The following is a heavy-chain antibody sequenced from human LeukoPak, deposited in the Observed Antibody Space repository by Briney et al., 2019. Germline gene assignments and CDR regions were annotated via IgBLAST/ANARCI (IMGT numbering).Heavy chain of an antibody. Sequence: GGSLRLSCAASGFTFSSYAMSWVRQAPGKGLEWVSAMSGSGGSTYFADSVKGRFTISRDNSKNTLYLQMNSLRAEDTAVYYCAKDLWYYGSENGYYFDYWGQGTLVTVSS. CDR2: MSGSGGST. J-gene: IGHJ4*02. CDR3: AKDLWYYGSENGYYFDY. V-gene: IGHV3-23*01. D-gene: IGHD3-10*01. CDR1: GFTFSSYA.